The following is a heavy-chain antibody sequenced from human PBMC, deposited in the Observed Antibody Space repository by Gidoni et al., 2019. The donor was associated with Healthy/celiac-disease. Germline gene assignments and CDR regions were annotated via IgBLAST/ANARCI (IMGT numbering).Heavy chain of an antibody. J-gene: IGHJ4*02. CDR1: GYTFTSYG. Sequence: QVQLVQSGAEVKKPGASVKVSCKASGYTFTSYGISWVRLAPGQGLEWMGWISAYNGNTNYAQKLQGRVTMTTDTSTSTAYMELRSLRSDDTAVYYCARDPPYDFWSGYYQPGRDRNYFDYWGQGTLVTVSS. CDR2: ISAYNGNT. CDR3: ARDPPYDFWSGYYQPGRDRNYFDY. V-gene: IGHV1-18*01. D-gene: IGHD3-3*01.